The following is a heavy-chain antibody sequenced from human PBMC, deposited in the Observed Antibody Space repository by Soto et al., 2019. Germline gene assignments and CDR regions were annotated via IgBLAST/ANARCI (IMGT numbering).Heavy chain of an antibody. V-gene: IGHV3-30-3*01. CDR2: ISYDGSNK. CDR3: ARDQERWLQLPPGY. CDR1: GFTFSSYA. D-gene: IGHD5-12*01. J-gene: IGHJ4*02. Sequence: PGGSLRLSCAASGFTFSSYAMHWVRQAPGKGLEWVAVISYDGSNKYYADSVKGRFTISRDNSKNTLYLQMNSLRAEDTAVYYCARDQERWLQLPPGYWGQGTLVTVSS.